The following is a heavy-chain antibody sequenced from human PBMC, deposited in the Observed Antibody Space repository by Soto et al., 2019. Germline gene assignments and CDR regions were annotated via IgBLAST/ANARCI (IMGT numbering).Heavy chain of an antibody. CDR3: ARDRIAVAGNPQYFQH. J-gene: IGHJ1*01. V-gene: IGHV3-66*01. CDR1: GFTVSSNY. CDR2: IYSGGST. D-gene: IGHD6-19*01. Sequence: GGSLRLSCAASGFTVSSNYMSWVRQAPGKGLEWVSVIYSGGSTYYADSVKGRFTISRDNSKNTLYLQMNSLRAEDTAVYYCARDRIAVAGNPQYFQHWGQGTLVTVS.